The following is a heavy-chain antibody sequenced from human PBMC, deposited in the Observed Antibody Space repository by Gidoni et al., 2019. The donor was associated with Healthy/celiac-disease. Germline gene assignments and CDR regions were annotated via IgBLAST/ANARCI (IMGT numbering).Heavy chain of an antibody. Sequence: EVQLLESGGGLVQPGGSLRLSCAASGFTFSSYAMSWVRQAPGKGLEWVSAISGSGGSTYYADSVKGRFTISRDNSKNTLYLQMNSLRAEDTAVYYCAKDRMDYYDSSGYYSDAFDIWGQGTMVTVSS. CDR2: ISGSGGST. CDR1: GFTFSSYA. D-gene: IGHD3-22*01. J-gene: IGHJ3*02. CDR3: AKDRMDYYDSSGYYSDAFDI. V-gene: IGHV3-23*01.